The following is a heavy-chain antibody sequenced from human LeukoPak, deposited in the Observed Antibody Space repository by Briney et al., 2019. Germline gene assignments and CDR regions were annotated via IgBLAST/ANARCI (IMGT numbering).Heavy chain of an antibody. D-gene: IGHD6-19*01. J-gene: IGHJ4*02. CDR1: GGSISSSNW. Sequence: SGTLSLTCAVSGGSISSSNWWSWVRQPPGKGLEWIGEIYHSGSTNYNPSLKSRVTISVDKSKNQFSLKLSSVTAADTAVYYCARVVYSSGWPFDYWGRGTLVTVSS. CDR2: IYHSGST. CDR3: ARVVYSSGWPFDY. V-gene: IGHV4-4*02.